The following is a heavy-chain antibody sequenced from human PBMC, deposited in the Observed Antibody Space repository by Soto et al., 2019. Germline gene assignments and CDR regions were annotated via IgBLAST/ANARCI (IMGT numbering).Heavy chain of an antibody. CDR2: IYYSGST. CDR1: GGSISSSSYY. D-gene: IGHD3-9*01. J-gene: IGHJ6*04. Sequence: SETLSLTCTVSGGSISSSSYYWGWIRQPPGKGLEWIGSIYYSGSTYYNPSLKSRVTISVDTSKNQFSLKLSSVTAADTAVYYCASLRTILTGYRDPYSGMAVWGKGTTVTSPQ. CDR3: ASLRTILTGYRDPYSGMAV. V-gene: IGHV4-39*01.